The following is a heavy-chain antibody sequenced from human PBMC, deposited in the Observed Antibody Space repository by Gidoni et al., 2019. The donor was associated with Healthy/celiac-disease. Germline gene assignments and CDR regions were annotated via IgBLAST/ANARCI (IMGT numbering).Heavy chain of an antibody. CDR2: INPSGGST. CDR3: ARAAAAGLGDY. D-gene: IGHD6-13*01. Sequence: QVQLVQSGAEVKKPGASVKVSCKASGYTFTSYYMHWVRQAPGQGLEWMGIINPSGGSTSCAQKFQGRVTMTRDTSTSTVYMELSSLRSEDTAVYYCARAAAAGLGDYWGQGTLVTVSS. CDR1: GYTFTSYY. J-gene: IGHJ4*02. V-gene: IGHV1-46*01.